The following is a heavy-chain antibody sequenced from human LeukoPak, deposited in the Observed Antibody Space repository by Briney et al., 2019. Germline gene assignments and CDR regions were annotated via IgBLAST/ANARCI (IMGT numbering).Heavy chain of an antibody. CDR3: ARDQCSSTSCYVGVGIFDY. CDR2: ISGFNDNT. J-gene: IGHJ4*02. V-gene: IGHV1-18*01. D-gene: IGHD2-2*01. Sequence: GASVKVSCKTSGYFFSHYGISWVRQAPGQGPEWLGWISGFNDNTNYAQRVQGRVTMTTDTATSTACMELRSLRSDDTAVYYCARDQCSSTSCYVGVGIFDYWGQGTLVTVSS. CDR1: GYFFSHYG.